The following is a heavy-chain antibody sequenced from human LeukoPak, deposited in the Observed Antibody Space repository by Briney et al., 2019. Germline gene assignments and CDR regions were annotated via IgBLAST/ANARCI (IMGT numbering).Heavy chain of an antibody. D-gene: IGHD5-18*01. J-gene: IGHJ4*02. CDR3: ARPRVETVMVPDY. CDR2: ISFDGSDK. CDR1: GFTFSSCG. Sequence: GRSLRLSCAASGFTFSSCGMQWVRQAPGKGLEWVAVISFDGSDKYYADSVKGRFTISRDNAKNSLYLQMNSLRDEDTAVYYCARPRVETVMVPDYWGQGTLVTVSS. V-gene: IGHV3-30*03.